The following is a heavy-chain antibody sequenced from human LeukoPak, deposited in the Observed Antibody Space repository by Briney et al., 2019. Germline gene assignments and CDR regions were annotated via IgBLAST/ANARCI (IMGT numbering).Heavy chain of an antibody. J-gene: IGHJ4*02. Sequence: SETLSLACTVSGGSISSSSYYWGWIRQPPGKGLEWIGSIYYSGSTYYNPSLKSRVTISVDTSKNQFSLKLSSVTAADTAVYYCASHDILTGYVFDYWGQGTLVTVSS. CDR1: GGSISSSSYY. D-gene: IGHD3-9*01. CDR2: IYYSGST. CDR3: ASHDILTGYVFDY. V-gene: IGHV4-39*01.